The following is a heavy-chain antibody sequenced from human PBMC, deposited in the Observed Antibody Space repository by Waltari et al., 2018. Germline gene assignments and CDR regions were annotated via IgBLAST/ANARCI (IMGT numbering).Heavy chain of an antibody. V-gene: IGHV4-39*07. CDR2: IYYSGST. J-gene: IGHJ4*02. Sequence: QLQLQESGPGLVKPSETLSLTCTVSGGSISSSSYYWGWIRQPPGKGLEWIGSIYYSGSTYYNPSLKSRVTISVDTSKNQFSLKLSSVTAADTAVYYCASTVDYYDSSGYYYGYWGQGTLVTVSS. CDR1: GGSISSSSYY. CDR3: ASTVDYYDSSGYYYGY. D-gene: IGHD3-22*01.